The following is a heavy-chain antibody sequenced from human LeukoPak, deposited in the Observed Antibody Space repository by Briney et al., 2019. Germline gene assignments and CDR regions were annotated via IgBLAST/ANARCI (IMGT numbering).Heavy chain of an antibody. CDR2: IYHSGST. Sequence: SETLSLTCTVSGYSISSGYYWGWIRQPPGKGLEWIGSIYHSGSTYYNPSLKSRVTISVDTSKNQFSLKLSSVTASDTAVYYCARGSDAFDIWGQGTLVTVSS. D-gene: IGHD1-26*01. V-gene: IGHV4-38-2*02. J-gene: IGHJ3*02. CDR1: GYSISSGYY. CDR3: ARGSDAFDI.